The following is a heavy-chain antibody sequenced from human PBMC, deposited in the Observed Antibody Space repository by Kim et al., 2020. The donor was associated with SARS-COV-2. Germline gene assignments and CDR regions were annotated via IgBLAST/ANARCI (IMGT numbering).Heavy chain of an antibody. J-gene: IGHJ5*02. D-gene: IGHD3-10*01. V-gene: IGHV3-21*01. CDR2: ISNSSSYI. CDR3: ATLSMVRGVSSRHSNWFDP. CDR1: GFTFSSYS. Sequence: GGSLRLSCAASGFTFSSYSMNWVRQAPGKGLEWVSFISNSSSYIYYADSVKGRFTISRDNAKNSLYLQMNSLRAEDTAVYYCATLSMVRGVSSRHSNWFDPWGQGTLVTVSS.